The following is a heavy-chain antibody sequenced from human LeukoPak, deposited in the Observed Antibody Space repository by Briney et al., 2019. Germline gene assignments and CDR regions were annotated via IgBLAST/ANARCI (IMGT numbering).Heavy chain of an antibody. CDR2: IIPIFGTA. J-gene: IGHJ6*03. V-gene: IGHV1-69*05. CDR3: AIAALYYYCYYMDV. Sequence: ASVKVSCKASGGTFSSYAISWVRQAPGQGLEWMGGIIPIFGTANYAQKFQGRVTITTDESTSTAYMELSSLRSEDTAVYYCAIAALYYYCYYMDVWGKGTTVTVSS. CDR1: GGTFSSYA.